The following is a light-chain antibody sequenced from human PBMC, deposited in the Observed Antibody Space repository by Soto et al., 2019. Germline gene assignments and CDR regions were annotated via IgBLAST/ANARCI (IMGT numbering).Light chain of an antibody. J-gene: IGLJ2*01. CDR2: DVT. CDR1: SSDVGGYNY. V-gene: IGLV2-11*01. Sequence: QSVLTQPRSLSGSPGQSVTISCTGTSSDVGGYNYVSWYQHHPGKAPKLMIYDVTKRPSGVPDRFPGSKSGNTASLTISGLQAEDEADYYCCSYAGSSTFVVFGGGTQLTVL. CDR3: CSYAGSSTFVV.